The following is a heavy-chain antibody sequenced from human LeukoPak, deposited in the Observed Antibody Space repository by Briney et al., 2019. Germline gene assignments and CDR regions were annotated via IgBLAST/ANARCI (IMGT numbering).Heavy chain of an antibody. Sequence: ASVKVSCKASGYTFTSYGISWVRQAPGQGLEWMGWISAYNGNTNYVQKLQGRVTMTTDTSTSTAYMELRSLRSDDTAVYYCARGEGTKNYYGSGWYYYYYGMDVWGKGTTVTVSS. J-gene: IGHJ6*04. V-gene: IGHV1-18*04. CDR1: GYTFTSYG. CDR3: ARGEGTKNYYGSGWYYYYYGMDV. CDR2: ISAYNGNT. D-gene: IGHD3-10*01.